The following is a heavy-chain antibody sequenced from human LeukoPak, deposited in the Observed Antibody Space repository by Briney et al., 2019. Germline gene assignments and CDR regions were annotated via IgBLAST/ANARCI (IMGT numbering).Heavy chain of an antibody. J-gene: IGHJ5*02. CDR3: ARGGSITSVKLRFNRFDP. CDR2: IIPIFGTA. V-gene: IGHV1-69*05. D-gene: IGHD3-3*01. CDR1: GGTFSSYA. Sequence: SVKVSCKASGGTFSSYAISWVRQAPGQGLEWMGRIIPIFGTANYAQKFQGRVTITTDESTSTAYMELSSLRSEDTAVYYCARGGSITSVKLRFNRFDPWGQGTLVTVSS.